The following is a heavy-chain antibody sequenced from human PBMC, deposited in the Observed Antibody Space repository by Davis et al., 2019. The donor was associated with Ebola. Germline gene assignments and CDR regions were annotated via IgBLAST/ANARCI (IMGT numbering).Heavy chain of an antibody. D-gene: IGHD7-27*01. CDR2: IRRNSNSI. V-gene: IGHV3-9*03. J-gene: IGHJ3*02. CDR3: AKGNWGTAFDI. Sequence: PGRSLRLSCAASGFTFHDYTMHWVRQAPGKGLEWVSGIRRNSNSIDYADSVKGRFTISRDNAKNSLYLQMNSLRAEDMALYYCAKGNWGTAFDIWGQGTMVTVSS. CDR1: GFTFHDYT.